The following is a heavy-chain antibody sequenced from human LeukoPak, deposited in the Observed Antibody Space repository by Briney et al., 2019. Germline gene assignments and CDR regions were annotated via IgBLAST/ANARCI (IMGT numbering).Heavy chain of an antibody. Sequence: PGRSLRLSCEASGFTFSNYWMNWVRQAPGRGLEWVANIKRDGGEKHYVDSVKGRFTISRDKAKSSLYLRMSSRRAEDTAVYYCVTDVRGSFGDWGEGTLVSVS. CDR2: IKRDGGEK. CDR3: VTDVRGSFGD. CDR1: GFTFSNYW. J-gene: IGHJ1*01. V-gene: IGHV3-7*05. D-gene: IGHD3-16*01.